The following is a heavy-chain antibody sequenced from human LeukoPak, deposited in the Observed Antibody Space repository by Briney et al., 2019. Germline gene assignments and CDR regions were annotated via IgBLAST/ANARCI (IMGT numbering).Heavy chain of an antibody. CDR1: GFTFSSYA. J-gene: IGHJ4*02. D-gene: IGHD3-22*01. Sequence: PGGSLRLSCAASGFTFSSYAMSWVRRAPGKGLEWVANIKQDGSEKYYVDSVKGRFTISRDNAKNSLYLQMNSLRAEDTAVYYCARPYYYDNSGYYPYFDYWSQGTLVTASS. CDR3: ARPYYYDNSGYYPYFDY. CDR2: IKQDGSEK. V-gene: IGHV3-7*01.